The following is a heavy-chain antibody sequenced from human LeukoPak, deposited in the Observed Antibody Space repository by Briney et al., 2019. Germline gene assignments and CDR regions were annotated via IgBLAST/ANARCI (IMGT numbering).Heavy chain of an antibody. V-gene: IGHV1-69*13. Sequence: SVKVSCKASGGTFSSYAISWVRQAPGQGLEWMGGIIPIFGTANYAQKFQGRVTITADESTSTAYMELSSLRSEDTAVYYCARDSYSSGWSGNFDYWGQGTLVTVSS. CDR2: IIPIFGTA. D-gene: IGHD6-19*01. CDR1: GGTFSSYA. CDR3: ARDSYSSGWSGNFDY. J-gene: IGHJ4*02.